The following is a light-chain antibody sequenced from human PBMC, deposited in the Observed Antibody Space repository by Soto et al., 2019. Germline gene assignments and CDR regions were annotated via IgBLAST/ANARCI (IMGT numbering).Light chain of an antibody. CDR2: DAS. J-gene: IGKJ2*01. Sequence: DIQMTQSPSSLSASVGDRVTITCQASQDISNYLNWYQQKPGKAPKLLIYDASNLETGVPSRFSERGSGTDFTFTISSLQPKDIATYYCQQYDNPPYTFGQGTKLEIK. V-gene: IGKV1-33*01. CDR1: QDISNY. CDR3: QQYDNPPYT.